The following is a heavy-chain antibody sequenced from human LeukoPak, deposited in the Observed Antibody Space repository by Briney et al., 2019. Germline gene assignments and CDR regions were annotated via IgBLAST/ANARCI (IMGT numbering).Heavy chain of an antibody. J-gene: IGHJ4*02. Sequence: SVKVSCKASGGTFSSYAISWVRQAPGQGLEWMGGIIPIFGTANYAQKFQGRVTITTDESTSTAYVELSSLRSEDTAVYYCARDEGLYGGKELGVYWGQGTLVTVSS. CDR1: GGTFSSYA. CDR2: IIPIFGTA. CDR3: ARDEGLYGGKELGVY. V-gene: IGHV1-69*05. D-gene: IGHD4-23*01.